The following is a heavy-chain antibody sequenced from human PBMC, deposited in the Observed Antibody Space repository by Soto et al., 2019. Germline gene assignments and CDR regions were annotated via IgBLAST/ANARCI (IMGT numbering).Heavy chain of an antibody. CDR2: INAGNGNT. V-gene: IGHV1-3*01. J-gene: IGHJ4*02. D-gene: IGHD5-18*01. Sequence: ASVKVSCKASGYTFTRYTMYWVRQAPGQRLEWMGWINAGNGNTKYSQKFQGRVTITRDTSASTAYMELSSLRSEDTAVYYCARDPGYSYGYNWGQGTLVTSPQ. CDR1: GYTFTRYT. CDR3: ARDPGYSYGYN.